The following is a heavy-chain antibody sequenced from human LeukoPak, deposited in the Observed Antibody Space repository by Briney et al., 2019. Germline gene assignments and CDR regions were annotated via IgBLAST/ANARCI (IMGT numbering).Heavy chain of an antibody. CDR2: INVKNGGT. V-gene: IGHV1-18*01. CDR3: ATATQPRGYFLH. J-gene: IGHJ1*01. D-gene: IGHD2-2*01. Sequence: SSVKVSCKASGYTFTTYTLAWVRQAPGQSLEWMGWINVKNGGTNYAQSFQDRVTLTRDTSTNTAYLELSSLRSDDTAIIYCATATQPRGYFLHWGQGTLVTVSS. CDR1: GYTFTTYT.